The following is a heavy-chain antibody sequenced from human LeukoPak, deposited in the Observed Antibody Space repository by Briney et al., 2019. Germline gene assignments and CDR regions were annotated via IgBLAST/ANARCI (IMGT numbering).Heavy chain of an antibody. CDR1: GYTFTSYY. V-gene: IGHV1-46*04. CDR3: ARGPPRLNWFDP. J-gene: IGHJ5*02. D-gene: IGHD6-25*01. Sequence: GASVNVSCKASGYTFTSYYMHWVRQAPRQGLEWMGIINPSGGSTSYAQKLQGRVTITRDTSASTAYMELRSLRSEDTAVFYCARGPPRLNWFDPWGQGTLVTVSS. CDR2: INPSGGST.